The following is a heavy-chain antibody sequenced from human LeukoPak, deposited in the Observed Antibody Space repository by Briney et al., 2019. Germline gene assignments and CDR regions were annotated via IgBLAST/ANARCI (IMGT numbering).Heavy chain of an antibody. J-gene: IGHJ4*02. Sequence: PSETLSLTCTVSGGSISSYYWSWIRRPPGKGLEWIGYIYYSGSTNYNPSLKSRVTISVDTSKNQFSLKLSSVTAADTAVYYCARETPHDYSNLFDYWGQGTLVTVSS. CDR1: GGSISSYY. CDR3: ARETPHDYSNLFDY. V-gene: IGHV4-59*01. D-gene: IGHD4-11*01. CDR2: IYYSGST.